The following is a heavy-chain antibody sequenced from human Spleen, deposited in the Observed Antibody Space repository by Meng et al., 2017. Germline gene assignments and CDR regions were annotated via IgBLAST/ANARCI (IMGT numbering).Heavy chain of an antibody. CDR2: ISYDGANR. Sequence: QVQLVESGGVVVQPAGSLTLSCAASGFTSRSNGMHWVRQAPGKGLEWLAVISYDGANRHYGDSVKGRFTISRDNFRNTVDLQMSSLRAEDTAVYYCARTARLGDFGGQGTLVTVSS. CDR3: ARTARLGDF. D-gene: IGHD3-10*01. CDR1: GFTSRSNG. J-gene: IGHJ4*02. V-gene: IGHV3-30*03.